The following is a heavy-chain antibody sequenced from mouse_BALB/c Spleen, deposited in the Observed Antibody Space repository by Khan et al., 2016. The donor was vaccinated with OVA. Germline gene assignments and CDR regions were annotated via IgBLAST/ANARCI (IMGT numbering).Heavy chain of an antibody. D-gene: IGHD2-14*01. V-gene: IGHV2-4-1*01. J-gene: IGHJ3*01. Sequence: VELVESGPGLVQPSQSLSITCTVSGFSLTTYGVHWVRQSPGKGLEWLGLIWSGGNTDYNAAFISRLSISTDNSKSQVFFKMNSLQADDTAIYYCARNSYRYDFTYWGQGTLVTVSA. CDR3: ARNSYRYDFTY. CDR2: IWSGGNT. CDR1: GFSLTTYG.